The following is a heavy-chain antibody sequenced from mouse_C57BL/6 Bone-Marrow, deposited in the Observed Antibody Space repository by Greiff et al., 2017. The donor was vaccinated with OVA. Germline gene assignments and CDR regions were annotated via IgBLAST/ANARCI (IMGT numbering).Heavy chain of an antibody. CDR2: ISNGGGST. Sequence: DVMLVESGGGLVQPGGSLKLSCAASGFTFSDYYMYWVRQTPEKRLEWVAYISNGGGSTYYPDTVKGRFTISRDNAKNTLYLQMSRLKSEDTAMYYCAIIYAAMDYWGQGTSVTVSS. V-gene: IGHV5-12*01. J-gene: IGHJ4*01. D-gene: IGHD2-3*01. CDR3: AIIYAAMDY. CDR1: GFTFSDYY.